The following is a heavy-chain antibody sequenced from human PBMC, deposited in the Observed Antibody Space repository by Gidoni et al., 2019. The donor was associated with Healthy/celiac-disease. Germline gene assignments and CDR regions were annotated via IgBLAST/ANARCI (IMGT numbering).Heavy chain of an antibody. CDR2: ISGSGGST. Sequence: EVQLLESGGGLVQPGGSLRLSCAASGFTFSSYAMSWVRQAPGKGLEWVSAISGSGGSTYYADSVKGRFTISRDNSKNTLYLQMNSLRAEDTAVYYCAKVGGYSSSPVLGDLDAFDIWGQGTMVTVSS. CDR1: GFTFSSYA. J-gene: IGHJ3*02. CDR3: AKVGGYSSSPVLGDLDAFDI. V-gene: IGHV3-23*01. D-gene: IGHD6-6*01.